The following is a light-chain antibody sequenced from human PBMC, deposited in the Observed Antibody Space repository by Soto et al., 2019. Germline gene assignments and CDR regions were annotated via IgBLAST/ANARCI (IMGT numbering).Light chain of an antibody. V-gene: IGKV1-5*03. J-gene: IGKJ4*01. CDR3: QQYKTYPLT. CDR2: KAS. Sequence: DIQMTQSPSTLSASVGDRVTITCRASQSISTWLAWYQQKPGKAPKLLIYKASSLEGGVPSRFSGSGSGTEFNITISSLQPDDFATYYFQQYKTYPLTFGGGTTVDIK. CDR1: QSISTW.